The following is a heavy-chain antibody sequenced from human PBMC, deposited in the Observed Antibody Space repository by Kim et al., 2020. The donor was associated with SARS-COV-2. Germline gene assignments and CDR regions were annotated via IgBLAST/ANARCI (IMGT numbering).Heavy chain of an antibody. V-gene: IGHV1-69*01. D-gene: IGHD6-19*01. J-gene: IGHJ4*02. Sequence: YAQKFQGGVTITADESTSTGYMELSSLRSEDTAVYYCARDPGSSGWMGYWGQGTLVTVSS. CDR3: ARDPGSSGWMGY.